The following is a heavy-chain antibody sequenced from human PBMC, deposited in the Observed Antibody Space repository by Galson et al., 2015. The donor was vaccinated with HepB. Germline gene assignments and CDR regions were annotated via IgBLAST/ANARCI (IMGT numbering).Heavy chain of an antibody. J-gene: IGHJ4*02. CDR2: IKQDGSEK. D-gene: IGHD6-19*01. CDR3: ARAPQGSAVAGNGGY. Sequence: SLRLSCAASGFTFSSYWMSWVRQAPGKGLEWVANIKQDGSEKYYVDSVKGRFTISGDNAKNSLYLQMNSLRAEDTAVYYCARAPQGSAVAGNGGYWGQGTLVTVSS. V-gene: IGHV3-7*03. CDR1: GFTFSSYW.